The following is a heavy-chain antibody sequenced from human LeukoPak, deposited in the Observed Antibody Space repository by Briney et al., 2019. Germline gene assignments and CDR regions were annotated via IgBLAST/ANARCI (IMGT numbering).Heavy chain of an antibody. J-gene: IGHJ4*02. CDR2: ISSNGGST. D-gene: IGHD6-19*01. Sequence: GGSLRLSCAASGFTFSSYAMHWVRQAPGKGLEYVSAISSNGGSTYYANSVKGRFTISRDNSKNTPYLQMGSLRAEDMAVYYCARVTIAVAFDYWGQGTLVTVSS. CDR3: ARVTIAVAFDY. V-gene: IGHV3-64*01. CDR1: GFTFSSYA.